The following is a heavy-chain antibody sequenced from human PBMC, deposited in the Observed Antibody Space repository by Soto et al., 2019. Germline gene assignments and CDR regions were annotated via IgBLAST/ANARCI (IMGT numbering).Heavy chain of an antibody. CDR1: GYTFTSYG. CDR2: ISAYNGNT. D-gene: IGHD2-15*01. J-gene: IGHJ5*02. V-gene: IGHV1-18*01. CDR3: ARDGYCSGGSCYNDWFDP. Sequence: ASVKVSCKASGYTFTSYGISWVRQAPGQGLEWMGWISAYNGNTNYAQKLQGRVTMTTDTSTSTAYMELRSLRSDDTAVYYCARDGYCSGGSCYNDWFDPWGQGTLVTVSS.